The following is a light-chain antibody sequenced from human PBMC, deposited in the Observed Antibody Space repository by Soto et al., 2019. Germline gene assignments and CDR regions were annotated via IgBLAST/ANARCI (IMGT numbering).Light chain of an antibody. Sequence: EIVLTQSPGTLSLSPGERATLSCRASQSVSSSYLAWYQQKPGQAPRPLIYGASSRATGIPDRFSGSGSGTDFTLTISRLEPEDFAVYYCQQYGSSPFTFGQGNKLEIK. J-gene: IGKJ2*01. CDR1: QSVSSSY. V-gene: IGKV3-20*01. CDR3: QQYGSSPFT. CDR2: GAS.